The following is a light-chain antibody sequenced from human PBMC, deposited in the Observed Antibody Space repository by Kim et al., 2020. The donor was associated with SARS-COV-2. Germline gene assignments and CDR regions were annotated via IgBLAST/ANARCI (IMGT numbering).Light chain of an antibody. V-gene: IGKV1-39*01. CDR3: QQSYTAPIT. CDR2: AES. Sequence: DIHLTQSPSSLSASIGDRVTITCRASQRVTGYLHWYQQKPGKAPNLLIYAESSLQGGVPSRFSGSGSGTHFSLTISGLQPEDFATYYCQQSYTAPITFGQGTRLDIK. CDR1: QRVTGY. J-gene: IGKJ5*01.